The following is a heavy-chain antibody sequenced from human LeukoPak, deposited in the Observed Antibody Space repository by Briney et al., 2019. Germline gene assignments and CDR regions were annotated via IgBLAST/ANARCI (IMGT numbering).Heavy chain of an antibody. CDR2: INTNTGNP. V-gene: IGHV7-4-1*02. D-gene: IGHD6-19*01. CDR3: AIDLGIAVAGGWYYLDY. J-gene: IGHJ4*02. Sequence: ASVKVSCKASGYTFTSYAMNWVRQAPGQGLEWMGWINTNTGNPTYAQGFTGRFVFSLDTSVSTAYLQISSLKAEDTAVYYCAIDLGIAVAGGWYYLDYWGEGTLVTVSS. CDR1: GYTFTSYA.